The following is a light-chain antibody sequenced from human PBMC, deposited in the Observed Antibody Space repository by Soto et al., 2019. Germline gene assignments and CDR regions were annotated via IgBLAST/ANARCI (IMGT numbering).Light chain of an antibody. CDR1: QDISTW. J-gene: IGKJ4*01. Sequence: DIQMTQSPSSVSASVGDRVTITCRASQDISTWLAWFQQKPGEAPRLLIYTASSLHSGVPSRFSGRGSGTDFTRNISSLQHEDFAPYYCQQGNSFPLTFGGGTKVEIK. V-gene: IGKV1-12*01. CDR3: QQGNSFPLT. CDR2: TAS.